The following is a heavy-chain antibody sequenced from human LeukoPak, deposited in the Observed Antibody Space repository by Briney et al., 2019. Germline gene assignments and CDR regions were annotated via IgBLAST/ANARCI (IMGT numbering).Heavy chain of an antibody. V-gene: IGHV3-21*01. CDR3: ARDARTKDGSGSHQGSYFDY. CDR2: ISSSSSYI. Sequence: TSGGSLRLSCAASGFTFSSYSMNWVRQAPGKGLEWVSSISSSSSYIYYADSVKGRFTISRDNAKNSLYLQMNSLRAEDTAVYYCARDARTKDGSGSHQGSYFDYWGQGTLVTVSS. D-gene: IGHD3-10*01. CDR1: GFTFSSYS. J-gene: IGHJ4*02.